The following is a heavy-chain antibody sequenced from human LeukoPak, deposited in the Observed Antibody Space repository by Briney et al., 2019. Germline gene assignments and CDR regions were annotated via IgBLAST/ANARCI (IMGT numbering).Heavy chain of an antibody. V-gene: IGHV1-69*06. J-gene: IGHJ4*02. CDR3: ARGSGRGSYNFDY. D-gene: IGHD1-26*01. CDR2: ITPIFGTA. CDR1: GGTFSSYA. Sequence: ASVKVSCKASGGTFSSYAISWVRQAPGQGLEWMGGITPIFGTANYAQKFQGRVTITADKSTSTAYMELSSLRSEDMAVYYCARGSGRGSYNFDYWGQGTLVTVSS.